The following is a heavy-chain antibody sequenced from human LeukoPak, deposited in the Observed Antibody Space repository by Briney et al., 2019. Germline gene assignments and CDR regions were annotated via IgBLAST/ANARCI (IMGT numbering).Heavy chain of an antibody. Sequence: GESLKISCKASGYSFSSYWIGWVRQMPGKGLGWVGIIYPGDSDTRYSPSFQGQVTISADESISTAYLQWSSLKASHTAMYYCARISSSWYVPPPDYWGQGTLVTVSS. CDR2: IYPGDSDT. D-gene: IGHD6-13*01. V-gene: IGHV5-51*01. J-gene: IGHJ4*02. CDR3: ARISSSWYVPPPDY. CDR1: GYSFSSYW.